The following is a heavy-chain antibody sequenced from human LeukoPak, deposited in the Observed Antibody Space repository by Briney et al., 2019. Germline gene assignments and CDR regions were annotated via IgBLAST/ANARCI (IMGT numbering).Heavy chain of an antibody. D-gene: IGHD2-21*01. CDR3: AHSRSRLPGWADY. J-gene: IGHJ4*02. CDR2: ISGSGGST. Sequence: GASLRLSCAASGFTFSSYAMSWVRQAPGKGLEWVSAISGSGGSTYYADSMKGRFTISRDNSKNTLYLQMNSLRAEDTAVYYCAHSRSRLPGWADYWGQGTLVTVSP. V-gene: IGHV3-23*01. CDR1: GFTFSSYA.